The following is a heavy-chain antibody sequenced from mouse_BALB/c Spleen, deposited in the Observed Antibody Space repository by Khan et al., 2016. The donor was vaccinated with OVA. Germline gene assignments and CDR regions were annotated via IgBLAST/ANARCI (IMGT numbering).Heavy chain of an antibody. Sequence: EVQLQESGPGLVKPSQSLSLTCTVTGYSITSDYAWNWIRQFPGNKLEWMGSISYSGSTSYIPSLKSRISITRDTSKNQFFLQLNSVTTEDTATYYCARWFAYWGQGTLVTVSA. V-gene: IGHV3-2*02. J-gene: IGHJ3*01. CDR3: ARWFAY. CDR2: ISYSGST. CDR1: GYSITSDYA.